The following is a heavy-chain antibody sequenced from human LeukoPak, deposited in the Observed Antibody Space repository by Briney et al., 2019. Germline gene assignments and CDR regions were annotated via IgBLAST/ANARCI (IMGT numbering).Heavy chain of an antibody. CDR3: ARDLTGTDAFDI. D-gene: IGHD1-20*01. CDR1: GYPFRNYD. V-gene: IGHV1-8*01. J-gene: IGHJ3*02. CDR2: INPHSGKT. Sequence: ASVKVSCKTSGYPFRNYDINWVRQATGQGLEWMGWINPHSGKTGYAQKFQGRVTITRNTSISTAYMELSSLRSEDTAVYYCARDLTGTDAFDIWGQGTMVTVSS.